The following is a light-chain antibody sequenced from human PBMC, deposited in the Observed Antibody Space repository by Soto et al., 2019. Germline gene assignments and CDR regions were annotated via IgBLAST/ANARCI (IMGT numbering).Light chain of an antibody. CDR3: QQSYSTPRT. J-gene: IGKJ1*01. Sequence: MTQSPATLSVSPGERATLSCRASQSVSSNLAWYQQKPGQAPRLLIYAASSLQSGVPSRFSGSRSGTDFTLTISSLQPADFATYYCQQSYSTPRTFGQGTKVDIK. CDR2: AAS. V-gene: IGKV1-39*01. CDR1: QSVSSN.